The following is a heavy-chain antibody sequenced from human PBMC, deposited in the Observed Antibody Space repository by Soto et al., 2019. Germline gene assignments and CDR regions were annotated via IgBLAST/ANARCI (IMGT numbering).Heavy chain of an antibody. Sequence: ASVKVSCKASGGTFSSYAIGWVRQAPGQGLEWMGGIIPIFGTANYAQKFQGRVTTTADESTSTAYMELSSLRSEDTAVYYCAREWPTGVNWFDPWGQGTLVTVSS. V-gene: IGHV1-69*13. CDR3: AREWPTGVNWFDP. J-gene: IGHJ5*02. D-gene: IGHD4-17*01. CDR2: IIPIFGTA. CDR1: GGTFSSYA.